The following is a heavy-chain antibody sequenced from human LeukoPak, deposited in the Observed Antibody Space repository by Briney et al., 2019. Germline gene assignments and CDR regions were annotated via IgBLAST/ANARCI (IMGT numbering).Heavy chain of an antibody. J-gene: IGHJ5*02. Sequence: ASVKVSCKASGYTFTGYYMHWVRQAPGQGLEWMGWINPNSGGTNYAQKLQGRVTMTTDTSTSTAYMELRSLRSDDTAVYYCARDRAVAGGWFDPWGQGTLVTVSS. D-gene: IGHD6-19*01. CDR1: GYTFTGYY. V-gene: IGHV1-2*02. CDR2: INPNSGGT. CDR3: ARDRAVAGGWFDP.